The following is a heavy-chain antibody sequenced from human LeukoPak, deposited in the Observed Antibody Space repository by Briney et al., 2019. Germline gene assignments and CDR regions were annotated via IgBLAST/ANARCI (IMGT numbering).Heavy chain of an antibody. Sequence: GGSLRLSCAASGFTFSNYWMSWVRQAPGKGLEWVANIKQDRSEKYYVDSVKGRFTISRDNAKNSLYLQMNSLRAEDTAVYYCARDLGGSYSSETWFDPWGQGTLVTVSS. D-gene: IGHD1-26*01. CDR2: IKQDRSEK. CDR3: ARDLGGSYSSETWFDP. J-gene: IGHJ5*02. V-gene: IGHV3-7*03. CDR1: GFTFSNYW.